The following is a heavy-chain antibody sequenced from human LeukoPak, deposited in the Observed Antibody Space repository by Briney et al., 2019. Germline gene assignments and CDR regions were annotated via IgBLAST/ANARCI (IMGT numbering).Heavy chain of an antibody. J-gene: IGHJ5*02. Sequence: SQTLSLTCAFSGDSVSSNSVTWNWIRQSPSRGLEWLGRTYYRSTWYNDYAVSVRGRITVNPDTSKNQFSLHLNSVTPEGTAVYYCARRLTQYDCFDPWGQGILVTVSS. D-gene: IGHD2-2*01. CDR1: GDSVSSNSVT. CDR3: ARRLTQYDCFDP. CDR2: TYYRSTWYN. V-gene: IGHV6-1*01.